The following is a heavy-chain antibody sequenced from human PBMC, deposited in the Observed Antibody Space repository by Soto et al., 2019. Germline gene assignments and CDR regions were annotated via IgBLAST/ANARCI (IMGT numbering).Heavy chain of an antibody. Sequence: PSETLSLTCTVSGGSISSGGYYWSWIRQHPGKGLEWIGYFYYSVSTYYNPSLKSRVTISVDTSKNQFSLKLSSVTAADTAVYYCARELYCGGDCYTNYYYYGMDVWGQGTTVTVSS. J-gene: IGHJ6*02. CDR3: ARELYCGGDCYTNYYYYGMDV. CDR2: FYYSVST. V-gene: IGHV4-31*03. CDR1: GGSISSGGYY. D-gene: IGHD2-21*02.